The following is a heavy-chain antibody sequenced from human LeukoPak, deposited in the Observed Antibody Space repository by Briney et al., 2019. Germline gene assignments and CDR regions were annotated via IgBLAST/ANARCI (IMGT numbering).Heavy chain of an antibody. CDR1: GFTFSSFG. CDR2: IRYDGSNT. D-gene: IGHD5-12*01. CDR3: AKEYLEWLPMDV. J-gene: IGHJ6*03. V-gene: IGHV3-30*02. Sequence: PGGSLRLSCAASGFTFSSFGMHWVRQGPGKGLEWVAFIRYDGSNTYYVDSVKGRFTISRDNSKNTLYLQMNSLRAEDTAVYYCAKEYLEWLPMDVWGKGTKVTISS.